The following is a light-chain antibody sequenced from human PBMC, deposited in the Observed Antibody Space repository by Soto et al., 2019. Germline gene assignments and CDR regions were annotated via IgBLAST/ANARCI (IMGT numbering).Light chain of an antibody. CDR2: EVT. J-gene: IGLJ1*01. V-gene: IGLV2-14*01. CDR3: SSYRRSNTLV. CDR1: SSDVGTYFY. Sequence: QSALTQPASVSGSPGQSITISCTGTSSDVGTYFYVSWYQRHPGKPPKLIISEVTNRPSGVSSRFSGSKSGNTASLIISGLQAEDEADYYCSSYRRSNTLVFGTGTKVTVL.